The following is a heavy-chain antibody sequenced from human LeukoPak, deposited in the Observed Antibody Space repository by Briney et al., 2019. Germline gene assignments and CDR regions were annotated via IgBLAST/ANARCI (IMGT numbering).Heavy chain of an antibody. V-gene: IGHV4-61*01. CDR3: ARDRTYYDSTDAFDI. CDR1: GGSISSSNYY. CDR2: IYYSGST. J-gene: IGHJ3*02. D-gene: IGHD3-3*01. Sequence: SETLSLTCTVSGGSISSSNYYWGWIRQPPGKGLEWIGYIYYSGSTNYNPSLKSRVTISVDTSKNQFSLKLSSVTAADTAVYYCARDRTYYDSTDAFDIWGQGTMVTVSS.